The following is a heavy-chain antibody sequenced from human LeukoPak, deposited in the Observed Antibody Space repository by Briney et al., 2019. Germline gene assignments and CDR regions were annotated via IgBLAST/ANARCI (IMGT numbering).Heavy chain of an antibody. V-gene: IGHV4-34*01. J-gene: IGHJ5*02. Sequence: PSETLSLTCTVSGGSISSYYWSWIRQPPGKGLEWIGEINHSGSTNYNPSLKSRVTISVDTSKNQFSLKLSSVTAADTAVYYCARGPRPNYCSGGSCYRYNWFDPWGQGTLVTVSS. CDR3: ARGPRPNYCSGGSCYRYNWFDP. D-gene: IGHD2-15*01. CDR2: INHSGST. CDR1: GGSISSYY.